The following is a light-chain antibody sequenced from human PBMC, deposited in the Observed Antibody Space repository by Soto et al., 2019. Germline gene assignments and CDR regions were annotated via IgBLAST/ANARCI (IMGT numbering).Light chain of an antibody. J-gene: IGKJ4*01. CDR1: QSVSSY. Sequence: EIVLTQSPATLSLSPGERATLSCRASQSVSSYLAWYQQKPGQAPRLLIYDASNRATGIPARFRGSGSGTDFTLTISSLEPEDFAVYYCQQRSNLPAWLTFGGGTNVEIK. CDR2: DAS. V-gene: IGKV3-11*01. CDR3: QQRSNLPAWLT.